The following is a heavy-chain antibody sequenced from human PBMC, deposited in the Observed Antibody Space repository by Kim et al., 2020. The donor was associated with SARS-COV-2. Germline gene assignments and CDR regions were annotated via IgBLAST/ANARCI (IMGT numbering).Heavy chain of an antibody. V-gene: IGHV1-69*13. CDR2: IIPIFGTA. Sequence: SVKVSCKASGGTFSSYAISWVRQAPGQGLEWMGGIIPIFGTANYAQKFQGRVTITADESTSTAYMELSSLRSEDTAVYYCARDMDILTGYYSPDPYYYYGMDVWGQGTTVTVSS. J-gene: IGHJ6*02. CDR1: GGTFSSYA. D-gene: IGHD3-9*01. CDR3: ARDMDILTGYYSPDPYYYYGMDV.